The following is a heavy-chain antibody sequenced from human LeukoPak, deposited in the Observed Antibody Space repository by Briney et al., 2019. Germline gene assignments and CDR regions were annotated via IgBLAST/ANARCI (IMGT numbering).Heavy chain of an antibody. CDR2: ISAHTGNT. D-gene: IGHD3-16*01. CDR3: ARAEGDYDPLNWIDP. V-gene: IGHV1-18*01. CDR1: GYTFNNHG. Sequence: ASVKVSCKASGYTFNNHGIGWVRQAPGQGLEWVGWISAHTGNTNYAQKVQGRVTMTTDTSTSTAYMELRSLTSDDTAVYYCARAEGDYDPLNWIDPWGQGTLVIVSS. J-gene: IGHJ5*02.